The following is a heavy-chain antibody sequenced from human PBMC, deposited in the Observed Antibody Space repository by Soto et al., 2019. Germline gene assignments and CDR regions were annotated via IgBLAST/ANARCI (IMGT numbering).Heavy chain of an antibody. CDR2: IYYSGST. D-gene: IGHD2-15*01. CDR3: ARGGYCSGGSCPNDAFDI. V-gene: IGHV4-31*03. J-gene: IGHJ3*02. Sequence: QVQLQESGPGLVKPSQTLSLTCTVSGGSISSGGYYWSWIRQHPGKGLEWIGYIYYSGSTYYNPSLKIRVTTAVDTSKNQFSLKLSSVTAADTAVYYCARGGYCSGGSCPNDAFDIWGQGTMVTVSS. CDR1: GGSISSGGYY.